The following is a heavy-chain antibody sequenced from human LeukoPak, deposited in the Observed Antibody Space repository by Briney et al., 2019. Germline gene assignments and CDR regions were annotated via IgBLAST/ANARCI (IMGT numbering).Heavy chain of an antibody. CDR1: GYTLTELS. Sequence: GASVKVSCKVSGYTLTELSMHWVRQAPGKGLEWMGGFDPEDGETIYAQKFQGRVTIIRDTSVSTAYMEPSSLRSEDTAVYYCARVPLSDSSGHYYPHWGQGTLVTVSS. D-gene: IGHD3-22*01. CDR3: ARVPLSDSSGHYYPH. V-gene: IGHV1-24*01. J-gene: IGHJ1*01. CDR2: FDPEDGET.